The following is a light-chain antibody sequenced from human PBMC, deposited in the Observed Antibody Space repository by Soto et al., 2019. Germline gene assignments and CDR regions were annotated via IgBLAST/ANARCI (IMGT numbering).Light chain of an antibody. J-gene: IGKJ1*01. CDR2: GAS. Sequence: EIVMTQSPATLSVSPGESATLSCRASQSVNTALAWYQQKPGQAPRLLVYGASTRATGIPARFSGSGSGTEFTLTVSSLQSEDFAVFYCQQYMYWSPTFGQGTKVEI. CDR1: QSVNTA. V-gene: IGKV3-15*01. CDR3: QQYMYWSPT.